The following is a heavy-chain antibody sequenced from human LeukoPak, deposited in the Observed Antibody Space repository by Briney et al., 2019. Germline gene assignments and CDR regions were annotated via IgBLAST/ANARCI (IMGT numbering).Heavy chain of an antibody. V-gene: IGHV4-38-2*02. CDR1: GYSISSGYY. J-gene: IGHJ4*02. CDR3: ARGASLGYSYGNTYDY. D-gene: IGHD5-18*01. CDR2: IYYSGST. Sequence: PSETLSLTCTVSGYSISSGYYWGWIRQPPGKGLEWIGSIYYSGSTYYNPSLKSRVTISVDTSKNQFSLKLSSVTAADTAVYYCARGASLGYSYGNTYDYWGQGTLVTVSS.